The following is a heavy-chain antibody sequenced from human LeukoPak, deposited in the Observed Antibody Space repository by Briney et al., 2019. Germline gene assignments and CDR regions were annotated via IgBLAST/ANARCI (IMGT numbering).Heavy chain of an antibody. Sequence: AGGSLRLSCAAPGFTFSNYAMNSVRQTPGKGLEWVSDINGSGGNTYYADSVKGRFTISRDNSKNKLYLQMNSLRAEDTAVYYCAKGERYCIDGVCYRDYWGQGTLVSVSS. CDR3: AKGERYCIDGVCYRDY. J-gene: IGHJ4*02. V-gene: IGHV3-23*01. CDR1: GFTFSNYA. CDR2: INGSGGNT. D-gene: IGHD2-8*01.